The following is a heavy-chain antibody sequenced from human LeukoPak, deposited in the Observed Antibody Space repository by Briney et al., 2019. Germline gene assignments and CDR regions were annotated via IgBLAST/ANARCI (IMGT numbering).Heavy chain of an antibody. J-gene: IGHJ4*02. V-gene: IGHV3-9*01. D-gene: IGHD6-19*01. CDR2: ISWNSGSI. CDR1: GFTFDDYA. CDR3: AKDATYSSGWTDY. Sequence: GGSLRLSCAASGFTFDDYAMHWVRQAPGKGLEWVSGISWNSGSIGYADSVKGRFTVSRDNAKNSLYLQMNSLRAEDTALYYCAKDATYSSGWTDYWGQGTLVTVSS.